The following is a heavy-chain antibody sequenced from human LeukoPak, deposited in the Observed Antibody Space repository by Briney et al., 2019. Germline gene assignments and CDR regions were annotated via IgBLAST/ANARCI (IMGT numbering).Heavy chain of an antibody. D-gene: IGHD6-19*01. CDR1: GFTFSSYS. V-gene: IGHV3-21*01. CDR2: ISSSSSYI. Sequence: PGGSLRLSCAASGFTFSSYSMNWVRQAPGKGLEWVSSISSSSSYIYYADSVKGRFTISRDNAKNSLYLQMNSLRAEDTAVCYCARGARSAVAGRNWFDPWGQGTLVTVSS. J-gene: IGHJ5*02. CDR3: ARGARSAVAGRNWFDP.